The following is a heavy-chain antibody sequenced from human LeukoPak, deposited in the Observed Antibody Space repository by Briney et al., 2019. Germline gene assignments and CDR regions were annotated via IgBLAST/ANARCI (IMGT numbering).Heavy chain of an antibody. CDR1: GYTFINYY. V-gene: IGHV1-46*01. J-gene: IGHJ5*02. Sequence: AASVKVSCKASGYTFINYYMHWVRQAPGQGLEWMGIINPRDGSTRYAQKFHGRVTMTRDRSISTAYMELSSLKSEDTAVYYCAPDYCSGPTCYLRFDPWGQGTLVTVSS. CDR3: APDYCSGPTCYLRFDP. CDR2: INPRDGST. D-gene: IGHD2-2*01.